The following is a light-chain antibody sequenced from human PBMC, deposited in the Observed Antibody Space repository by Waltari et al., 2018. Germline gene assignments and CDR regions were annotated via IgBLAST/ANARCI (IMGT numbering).Light chain of an antibody. CDR3: CSYAGINTWV. V-gene: IGLV2-23*01. CDR1: STDVGSYNL. Sequence: QSALTQPASVSGSPGQAITISCTGTSTDVGSYNLVSWYQQHPGKAPKLIIYKDNKRPSGVSTRFSGSNSDNTASLTISGLQAEDEADYFCCSYAGINTWVCGGRTTLTVL. CDR2: KDN. J-gene: IGLJ3*02.